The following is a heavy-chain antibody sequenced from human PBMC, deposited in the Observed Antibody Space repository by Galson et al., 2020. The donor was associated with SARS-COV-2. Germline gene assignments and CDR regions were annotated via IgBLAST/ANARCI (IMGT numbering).Heavy chain of an antibody. Sequence: ASVKVSCKASGYTFTGYYMHWVRQAPGQGLEWMGWINPNSGGTNYAQKFQGRVTMTRDTSISTAYMELSRLRSDDTAVYYCATPRGGWGGSWGVFDYWGQGTLVTVSS. CDR3: ATPRGGWGGSWGVFDY. CDR1: GYTFTGYY. D-gene: IGHD3-16*01. J-gene: IGHJ4*02. CDR2: INPNSGGT. V-gene: IGHV1-2*02.